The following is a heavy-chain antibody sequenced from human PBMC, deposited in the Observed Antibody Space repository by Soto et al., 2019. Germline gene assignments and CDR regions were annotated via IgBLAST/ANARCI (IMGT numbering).Heavy chain of an antibody. CDR3: ARDSSGWGSKAGSYGMDV. J-gene: IGHJ6*02. Sequence: SETLSLTCTVSGGSISSGDYYWSWTRQPPGKGLEWIGYIYYSGSTYYNPSLKSRVTISVDTSKNQFSLKLSSVTAADTAVYYCARDSSGWGSKAGSYGMDVWGQGTTVTVSS. CDR2: IYYSGST. D-gene: IGHD6-19*01. CDR1: GGSISSGDYY. V-gene: IGHV4-30-4*01.